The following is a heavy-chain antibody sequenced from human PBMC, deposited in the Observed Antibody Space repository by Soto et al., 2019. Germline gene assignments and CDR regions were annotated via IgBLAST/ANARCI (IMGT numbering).Heavy chain of an antibody. CDR1: GFTFSSYG. CDR3: ARDPAIFISAEVYYYYYYGMDV. V-gene: IGHV3-33*01. Sequence: GGSLRLSCAASGFTFSSYGMHWVRQAPGKGLEWVAVIWYDGSNKYYADSVKGRFTISRDNSKNTLYLQMNSLRAEDTAVYYSARDPAIFISAEVYYYYYYGMDVWGQGTTVTVSS. CDR2: IWYDGSNK. J-gene: IGHJ6*02. D-gene: IGHD6-13*01.